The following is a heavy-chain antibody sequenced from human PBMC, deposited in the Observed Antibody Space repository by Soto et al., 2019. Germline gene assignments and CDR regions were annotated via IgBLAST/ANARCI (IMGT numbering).Heavy chain of an antibody. D-gene: IGHD3-9*01. V-gene: IGHV4-31*03. CDR3: AREPATDWLLYGGARGAFDI. CDR2: IYYSGST. Sequence: TLSLPGTVSGGSISSGGYYWSWIRQHPGKGLEWIGYIYYSGSTYYNPSLKSRVTISVDTSKNQFSLKLSSVTAADTAVYYCAREPATDWLLYGGARGAFDIWGQGTMVTVSS. CDR1: GGSISSGGYY. J-gene: IGHJ3*02.